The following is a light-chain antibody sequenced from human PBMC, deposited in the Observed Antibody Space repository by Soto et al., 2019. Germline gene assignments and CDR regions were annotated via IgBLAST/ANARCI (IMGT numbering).Light chain of an antibody. CDR3: AAWDDSLNGWV. CDR1: NSNIGSNT. J-gene: IGLJ3*02. Sequence: QPVLTQPPSASGTPGQTVAISCSRTNSNIGSNTVNWYQQFPGTAPHLLIYVNNNRPSWVPDRFSGSKSATSASLAISGRLSEDESDYYCAAWDDSLNGWVFGGGTKLTVL. V-gene: IGLV1-44*01. CDR2: VNN.